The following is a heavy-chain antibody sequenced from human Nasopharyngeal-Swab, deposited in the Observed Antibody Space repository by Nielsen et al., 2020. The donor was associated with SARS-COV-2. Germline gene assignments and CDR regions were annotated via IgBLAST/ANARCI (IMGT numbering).Heavy chain of an antibody. Sequence: GGSLRLSCAASGFTFSSYAMHWVRQAPGKGLEWVAVISYDGSNKYYADSVKGRFTISRDNSKNTLYLQMNSLRAEDTAVYYCAKDRGYYGSGSYGFDCWGQGTLVTVSS. V-gene: IGHV3-30-3*01. CDR1: GFTFSSYA. J-gene: IGHJ4*02. CDR2: ISYDGSNK. CDR3: AKDRGYYGSGSYGFDC. D-gene: IGHD3-10*01.